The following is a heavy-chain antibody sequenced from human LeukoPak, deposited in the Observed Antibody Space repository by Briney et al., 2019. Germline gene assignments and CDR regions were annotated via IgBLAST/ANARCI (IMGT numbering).Heavy chain of an antibody. V-gene: IGHV4-59*01. CDR1: GGSISSYY. D-gene: IGHD3-22*01. Sequence: SETLSLTCTVSGGSISSYYWSWIRQPPGKGLEWIGYIYYSGSTNYNPCLKSRVTISVDTSKNQFSLKLSSVTAADTAVYYCARALDYYDSNSAPYNWFDPWGQGTLVTVSS. J-gene: IGHJ5*02. CDR3: ARALDYYDSNSAPYNWFDP. CDR2: IYYSGST.